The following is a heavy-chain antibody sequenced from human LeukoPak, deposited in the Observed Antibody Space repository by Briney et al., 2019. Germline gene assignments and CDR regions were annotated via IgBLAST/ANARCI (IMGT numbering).Heavy chain of an antibody. CDR3: ARRGGLTDAFDI. V-gene: IGHV5-51*01. CDR1: GNSFTSFW. Sequence: GQPLKISGKGFGNSFTSFWIGWGRQMLGKGLKGMGIIYPGDSDTRYSPSFQGQVTISADKSISTAYLQWSSLKASDTAMYYCARRGGLTDAFDIWGQGTMVTVSS. CDR2: IYPGDSDT. D-gene: IGHD3-16*01. J-gene: IGHJ3*02.